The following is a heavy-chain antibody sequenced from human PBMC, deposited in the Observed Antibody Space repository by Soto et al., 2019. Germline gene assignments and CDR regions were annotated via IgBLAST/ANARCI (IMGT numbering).Heavy chain of an antibody. D-gene: IGHD6-13*01. CDR2: IYGGLTT. J-gene: IGHJ6*02. Sequence: PGGSLRLSCAASGFTVSSTYMTWVRQAPGKGLEWVSVIYGGLTTSYADSVKGRFTISRDNSKNTVSLQMNSLRGEDTAVYYCARDRIEAAGTPRFNYYYGMDVWGQGTTVTVSS. V-gene: IGHV3-53*01. CDR3: ARDRIEAAGTPRFNYYYGMDV. CDR1: GFTVSSTY.